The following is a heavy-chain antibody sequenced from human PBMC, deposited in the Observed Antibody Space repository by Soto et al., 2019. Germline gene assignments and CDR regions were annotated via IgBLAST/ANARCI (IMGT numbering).Heavy chain of an antibody. D-gene: IGHD3-10*01. CDR3: ARRGST. V-gene: IGHV3-48*03. J-gene: IGHJ3*01. Sequence: EVQLVESGGGLVQPGGSLRLSCVASGFTFSSSEMYWVRQAPGKGLEWVSYIHPAGQPIFFADSVKGRFTISRDNAKKAVYLQMNNLRAEDTAVYYCARRGSTWGQGTMVTVSS. CDR1: GFTFSSSE. CDR2: IHPAGQPI.